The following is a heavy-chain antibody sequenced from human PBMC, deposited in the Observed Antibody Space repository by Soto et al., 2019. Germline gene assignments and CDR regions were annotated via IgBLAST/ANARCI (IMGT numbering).Heavy chain of an antibody. CDR1: GLSRSTTHMN. Sequence: PRLYHPADSARLPCTCSGLSRSTTHMNMAWIRQPPGKALEWLALIYWDDDKRYNPSLKNRLAISKDTSRDRVVLTINNINPEDTGTYFCAYGDGDDRQSHAFRGRGTLDTVSS. CDR3: AYGDGDDRQSHAF. J-gene: IGHJ4*02. D-gene: IGHD1-1*01. V-gene: IGHV2-5*02. CDR2: IYWDDDK.